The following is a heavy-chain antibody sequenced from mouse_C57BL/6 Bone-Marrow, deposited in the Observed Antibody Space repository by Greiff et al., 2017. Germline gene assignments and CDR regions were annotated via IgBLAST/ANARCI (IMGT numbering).Heavy chain of an antibody. V-gene: IGHV1-19*01. J-gene: IGHJ3*01. Sequence: VQLKESGPVLVKPGASVKMSCKASGYTFTDYYMNWVKQSHGKSLEWIGVINPYNGGTSYNQKFKGKATLTVDKSSSTAYMELNSLTSEDSAVYYCATGNRGAWFAYWGQGTLVTVSA. CDR1: GYTFTDYY. CDR2: INPYNGGT. CDR3: ATGNRGAWFAY.